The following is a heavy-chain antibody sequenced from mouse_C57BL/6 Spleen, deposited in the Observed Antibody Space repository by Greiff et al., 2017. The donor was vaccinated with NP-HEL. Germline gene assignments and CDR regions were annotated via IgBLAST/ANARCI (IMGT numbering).Heavy chain of an antibody. D-gene: IGHD1-1*01. CDR1: GFTFSSYT. J-gene: IGHJ2*01. Sequence: DVHLVESGGGLVKPGGSLKLSCAASGFTFSSYTMSWVRQTPEKRLEWVATISGGGGNTYYPDSVKGRFTISRDNAKNTLYLQMSSLRSEDTALYYCARQITTVVDYWGQGTTLTVSS. V-gene: IGHV5-9*01. CDR2: ISGGGGNT. CDR3: ARQITTVVDY.